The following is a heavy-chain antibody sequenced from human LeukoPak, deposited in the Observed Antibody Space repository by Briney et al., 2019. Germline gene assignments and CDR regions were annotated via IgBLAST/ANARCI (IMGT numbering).Heavy chain of an antibody. J-gene: IGHJ4*02. CDR1: GGSISSSSYY. V-gene: IGHV4-39*01. Sequence: KPSETLSLTRTVSGGSISSSSYYWGWIPQPPGKGLEWIGSIYYSGSTYYNPSLKSRVTISVDTSKNQFSLKLSSVTAADTAVYYCARHSRGEGTPSDYWGQGTLVTVSS. CDR3: ARHSRGEGTPSDY. CDR2: IYYSGST. D-gene: IGHD3-10*01.